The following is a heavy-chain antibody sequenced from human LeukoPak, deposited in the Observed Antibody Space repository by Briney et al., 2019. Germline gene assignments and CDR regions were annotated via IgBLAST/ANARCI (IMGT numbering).Heavy chain of an antibody. CDR2: IYYSGST. V-gene: IGHV4-61*01. Sequence: PSETLSLTCTVSGGSVSSGSYYWSWIRQPPGKGLEWIGYIYYSGSTNYNPSLKSRVTISVDTSKNQFSLKLSSVTAADTAVYYCARDRGGYSSSGFDPWGQGTLVTVSS. D-gene: IGHD6-6*01. CDR3: ARDRGGYSSSGFDP. J-gene: IGHJ5*02. CDR1: GGSVSSGSYY.